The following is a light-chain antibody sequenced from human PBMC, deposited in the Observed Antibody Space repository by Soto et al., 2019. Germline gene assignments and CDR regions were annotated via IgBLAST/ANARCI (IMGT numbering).Light chain of an antibody. CDR1: QSSSNSY. CDR2: GAS. J-gene: IGKJ2*01. CDR3: LQYGSSPQNT. Sequence: EIVLTQSPGTLSLSPGERATLSCRASQSSSNSYLAWYQQKPGQAPRLLIYGASRRASGIPDRFSGSGSGTDYTLTISGLEPEDFAVYYCLQYGSSPQNTFGQGTKLEIK. V-gene: IGKV3-20*01.